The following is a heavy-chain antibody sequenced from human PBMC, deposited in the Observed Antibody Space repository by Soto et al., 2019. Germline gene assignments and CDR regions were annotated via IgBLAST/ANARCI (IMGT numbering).Heavy chain of an antibody. CDR1: GFTFSSYA. V-gene: IGHV3-23*01. Sequence: GGSLRLSCAASGFTFSSYAMSWVRQAPGKGLEWVSAISGSGGSTYYADSVKGRFTISRDNSKNTLYLQMNSLRTEDTAVYYCAKGQSSSPRNWFDPWGQGTLVTVSS. J-gene: IGHJ5*02. CDR2: ISGSGGST. D-gene: IGHD6-6*01. CDR3: AKGQSSSPRNWFDP.